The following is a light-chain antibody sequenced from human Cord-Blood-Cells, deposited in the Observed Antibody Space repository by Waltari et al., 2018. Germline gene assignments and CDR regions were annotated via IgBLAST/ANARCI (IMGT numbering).Light chain of an antibody. Sequence: DIQMTQSPSSLSASVGDRVTITCRASQSISSYLNWYQQKPGKDPKLLIYAASSLQSGGPSRFSGSGSGTDFTLTISSLQPEDFATYYCQQSDSTPITFGQGTRLEIK. CDR3: QQSDSTPIT. CDR1: QSISSY. CDR2: AAS. V-gene: IGKV1-39*01. J-gene: IGKJ5*01.